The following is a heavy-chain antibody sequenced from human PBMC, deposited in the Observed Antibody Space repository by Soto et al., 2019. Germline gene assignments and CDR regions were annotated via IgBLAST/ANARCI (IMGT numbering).Heavy chain of an antibody. CDR1: GFTFSSYG. CDR3: ARDGEGIAVPGNSFDI. V-gene: IGHV3-33*01. CDR2: IWYDGSNK. J-gene: IGHJ3*02. D-gene: IGHD6-19*01. Sequence: GGSLRLSCAASGFTFSSYGMHWVRQAPGKGLEWVAVIWYDGSNKYYADSVKGRFTISRDNSKNTLYLQMNSLRAEDTAVYFCARDGEGIAVPGNSFDIWGQGTMVTVSS.